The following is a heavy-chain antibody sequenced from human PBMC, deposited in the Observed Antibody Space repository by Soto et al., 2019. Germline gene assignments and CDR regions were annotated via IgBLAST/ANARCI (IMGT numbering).Heavy chain of an antibody. J-gene: IGHJ5*02. CDR2: IYHSGST. D-gene: IGHD4-17*01. V-gene: IGHV4-30-2*01. CDR1: GGSISSGGYS. Sequence: LSLTCAVSGGSISSGGYSWSWIRQPPGKGLEWIGYIYHSGSTYYNPSLKSRVTISVDRSKNQFSLKLSSVTAADTAVYYCARALYGDYGDWFDPWGQGTLVTVSS. CDR3: ARALYGDYGDWFDP.